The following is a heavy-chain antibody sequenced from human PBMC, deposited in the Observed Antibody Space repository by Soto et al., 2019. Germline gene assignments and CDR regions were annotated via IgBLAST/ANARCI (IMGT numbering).Heavy chain of an antibody. D-gene: IGHD2-2*01. J-gene: IGHJ6*02. CDR3: ASSNIVVVPAAMRHYYYYGMDV. CDR1: GYSFTSYW. CDR2: IYPGDSDT. V-gene: IGHV5-51*01. Sequence: GESLKISCKGSGYSFTSYWIGWVRQMPGKGLEWMGIIYPGDSDTRYSPSFQGQVTISADKSISTAYLQWSSLKASDTAMYYCASSNIVVVPAAMRHYYYYGMDVRGQGTTVTVSS.